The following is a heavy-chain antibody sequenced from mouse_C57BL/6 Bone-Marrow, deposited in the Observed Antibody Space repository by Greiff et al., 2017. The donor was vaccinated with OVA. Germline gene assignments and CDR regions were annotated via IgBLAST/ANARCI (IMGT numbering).Heavy chain of an antibody. CDR1: GYAFSSSW. CDR2: IYPGDGDT. J-gene: IGHJ2*01. D-gene: IGHD2-1*01. Sequence: VQLQQSGPELVKPGASVKISCKASGYAFSSSWMNWVKQRPGKGLEWIGRIYPGDGDTNYNGKFKGKATLTADKSSSTAYMQLSSLTSEDSAVYFCARGLYGNQGYWGQGTTLTVSS. V-gene: IGHV1-82*01. CDR3: ARGLYGNQGY.